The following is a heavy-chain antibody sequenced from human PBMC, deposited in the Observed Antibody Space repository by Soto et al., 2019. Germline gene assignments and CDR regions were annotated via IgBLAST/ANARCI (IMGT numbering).Heavy chain of an antibody. Sequence: QVQLVQSGAEVKKPGASVRVSCKASGYTFTSYYIHWVRQAPGHGPEWMGMISPSSGGTDYAQKXQXXXTXXRDTSTSTVYMELSCLRSEDTAVYYCTRSIITTAGTDAFDLWGQGTLVTVSS. J-gene: IGHJ3*01. D-gene: IGHD6-13*01. V-gene: IGHV1-46*03. CDR1: GYTFTSYY. CDR2: ISPSSGGT. CDR3: TRSIITTAGTDAFDL.